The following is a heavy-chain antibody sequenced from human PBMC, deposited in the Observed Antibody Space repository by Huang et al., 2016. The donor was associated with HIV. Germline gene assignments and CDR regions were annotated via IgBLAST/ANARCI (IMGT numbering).Heavy chain of an antibody. CDR3: ARVGDIVVVPYYYYGMDV. CDR2: SSSSSSTI. CDR1: AFTFSSYS. D-gene: IGHD2-2*01. Sequence: EVQLVESGGGLVQPGGSLGLSCAASAFTFSSYSMNWVRQAPGKGLDWVSYSSSSSSTIYYADSVKGRFTISRDNAKNSLYLQMNSLRDEDTAVYYCARVGDIVVVPYYYYGMDVWGQGTTVTVSS. J-gene: IGHJ6*02. V-gene: IGHV3-48*02.